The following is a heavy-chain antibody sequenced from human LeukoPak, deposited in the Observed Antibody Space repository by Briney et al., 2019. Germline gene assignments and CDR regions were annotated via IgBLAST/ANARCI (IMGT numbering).Heavy chain of an antibody. J-gene: IGHJ4*02. CDR3: ARRYSSGWYSDY. CDR1: GGSLSTSNYY. D-gene: IGHD6-19*01. V-gene: IGHV4-39*07. Sequence: PSETLSLTCTVSGGSLSTSNYYWGWIRQPPGKGLEWIGNIFYSGGTYYGPSLKSRLTISLDTSRNQFSLKLNSVTAADTAVYYCARRYSSGWYSDYWGQGTLVTVSA. CDR2: IFYSGGT.